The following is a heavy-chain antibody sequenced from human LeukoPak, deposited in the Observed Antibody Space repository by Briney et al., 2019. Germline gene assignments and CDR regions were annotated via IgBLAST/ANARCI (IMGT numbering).Heavy chain of an antibody. CDR3: AKGKPLVSPYYFDY. J-gene: IGHJ4*02. Sequence: GSLRLSCAASGFTFSSYAMHWVRQAPGKGLEWVAVISYDGSNKYYADSVKGRFTISRDNSKNTLYLQMNSLRAEDTAVYYCAKGKPLVSPYYFDYWGQGTLVTVSS. V-gene: IGHV3-30-3*01. D-gene: IGHD3-9*01. CDR2: ISYDGSNK. CDR1: GFTFSSYA.